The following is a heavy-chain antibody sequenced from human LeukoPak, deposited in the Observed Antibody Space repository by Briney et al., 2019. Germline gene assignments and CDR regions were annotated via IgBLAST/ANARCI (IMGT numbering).Heavy chain of an antibody. V-gene: IGHV1-2*02. CDR2: INPNSGGT. D-gene: IGHD3-3*01. CDR3: ARDRSLYDFWSDYYRPGGFDP. CDR1: GGTFSSYA. J-gene: IGHJ5*02. Sequence: ASVKVSCKASGGTFSSYAISWVRQAPGQGLEWMGWINPNSGGTNYAQKFQGRVTMTRDTSISTAYMELSRLRSDDTAAYYCARDRSLYDFWSDYYRPGGFDPWGQGTLVTVSS.